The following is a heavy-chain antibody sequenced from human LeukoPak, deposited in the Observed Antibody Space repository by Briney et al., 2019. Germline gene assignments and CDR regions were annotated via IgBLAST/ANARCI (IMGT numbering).Heavy chain of an antibody. CDR2: INPNSGGP. Sequence: ASVKVSCKASGYTFTGYYIHWVRQAPGQGLEWMGWINPNSGGPNYAQSFQGRVTMTRDTSISTAYMELSSLRSDDTAVYYCARDLEGYHYGSGNYPQWGQGTLVTVSS. CDR1: GYTFTGYY. V-gene: IGHV1-2*02. CDR3: ARDLEGYHYGSGNYPQ. D-gene: IGHD3-10*01. J-gene: IGHJ4*02.